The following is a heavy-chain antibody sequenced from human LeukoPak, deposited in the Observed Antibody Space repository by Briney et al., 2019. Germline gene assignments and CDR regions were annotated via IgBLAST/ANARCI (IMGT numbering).Heavy chain of an antibody. CDR2: IKRDGSDK. Sequence: GGSLRLSCGASGFTFSTYWMSWVRQAPRKGLEWVANIKRDGSDKYYVDSVKGRFTISRDNAKNSLYLQMNSLRAEDTAVYYCARGEYMWFDPWGQGTLVTVSS. CDR3: ARGEYMWFDP. D-gene: IGHD2/OR15-2a*01. J-gene: IGHJ5*02. CDR1: GFTFSTYW. V-gene: IGHV3-7*01.